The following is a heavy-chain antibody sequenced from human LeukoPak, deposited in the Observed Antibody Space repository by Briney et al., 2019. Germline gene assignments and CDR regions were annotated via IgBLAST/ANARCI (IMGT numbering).Heavy chain of an antibody. Sequence: ASVKVSCKASGYTFTSYYMHWVRQAPGQGLEWMGIINPSGGSTSYTQKFQGRVTMTRDTSTSTVYMELSSLRSEDTAVYYCARSLFIHGYYYGMDVWGQGTTVAVSS. CDR3: ARSLFIHGYYYGMDV. CDR1: GYTFTSYY. CDR2: INPSGGST. V-gene: IGHV1-46*01. J-gene: IGHJ6*02.